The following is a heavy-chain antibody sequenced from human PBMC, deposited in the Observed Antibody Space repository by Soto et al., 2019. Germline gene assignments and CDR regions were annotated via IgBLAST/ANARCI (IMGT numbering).Heavy chain of an antibody. J-gene: IGHJ4*02. CDR2: INPMFNST. Sequence: QVQLVQSGAEVKKPGSSVKVSCEAPGGTFDHAAITGVRQAPGQGLEWVGGINPMFNSTHYAQKFQGRVTITADEVTSTAFMELRGLTSADTAVYYCARQIFAADYGGQGTLLVVYS. CDR1: GGTFDHAA. CDR3: ARQIFAADY. V-gene: IGHV1-69*01. D-gene: IGHD3-9*01.